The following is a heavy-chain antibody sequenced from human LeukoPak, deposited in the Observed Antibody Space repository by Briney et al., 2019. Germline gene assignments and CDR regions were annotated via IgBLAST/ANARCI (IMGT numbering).Heavy chain of an antibody. CDR3: AKGPRWLQLIGSYYYYGMDV. J-gene: IGHJ6*02. CDR1: GFTFSSYG. Sequence: GGSLRLSCAASGFTFSSYGMHWVRQAPGKGLEWVAVISYDGSNKYYADSVKGRFTISRDNSKNTLYLQMNSLRAEDTAVYYCAKGPRWLQLIGSYYYYGMDVWGQGTTVTVSS. CDR2: ISYDGSNK. D-gene: IGHD5-24*01. V-gene: IGHV3-30*18.